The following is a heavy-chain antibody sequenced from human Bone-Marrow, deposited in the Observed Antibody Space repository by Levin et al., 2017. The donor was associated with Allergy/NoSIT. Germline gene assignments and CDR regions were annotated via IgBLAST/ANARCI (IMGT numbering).Heavy chain of an antibody. J-gene: IGHJ4*02. D-gene: IGHD5-12*01. V-gene: IGHV4-59*01. CDR1: GGSISSYY. CDR2: IYYSGST. CDR3: ARNKRPAKEYSGYDSLPDY. Sequence: PSETLSLTCTVSGGSISSYYWSWIRQPPGKGLEWIGYIYYSGSTNYNPSLKSRVTISVDTSKNQFSLKLSSVTAADTAVYYCARNKRPAKEYSGYDSLPDYWGQGTLVTVSS.